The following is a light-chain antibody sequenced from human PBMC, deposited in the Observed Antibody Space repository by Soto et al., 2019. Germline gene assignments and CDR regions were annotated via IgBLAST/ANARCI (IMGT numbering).Light chain of an antibody. V-gene: IGKV3-11*01. J-gene: IGKJ3*01. CDR1: QSVSSY. Sequence: EIVLTQSPATVSLSPGERATLSCRASQSVSSYLAWYQQKPGQAPRLLIYDASTRATGIPARFSGSGSGTDFTLTISSLEPEDFAVYYCQQRSNWPPFTFGPGTKVDIK. CDR2: DAS. CDR3: QQRSNWPPFT.